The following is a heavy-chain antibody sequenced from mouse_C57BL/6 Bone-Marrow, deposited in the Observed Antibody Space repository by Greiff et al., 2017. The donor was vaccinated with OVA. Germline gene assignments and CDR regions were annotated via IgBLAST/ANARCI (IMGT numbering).Heavy chain of an antibody. CDR3: ARWRLPYYAMDY. Sequence: LVESGAELMKPGASVKLSCKATGYTFTGYWIDWVKQRPGQGLEWIGEILPGSGSTYYNEKFKGQATFTADTTSNTAYMQLSSLLSDEDASYYCARWRLPYYAMDYWGKGTSVTVSS. CDR1: GYTFTGYW. CDR2: ILPGSGST. J-gene: IGHJ4*01. V-gene: IGHV1-9*01. D-gene: IGHD2-4*01.